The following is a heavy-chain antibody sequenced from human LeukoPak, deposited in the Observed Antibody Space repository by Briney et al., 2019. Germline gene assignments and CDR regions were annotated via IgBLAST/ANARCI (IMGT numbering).Heavy chain of an antibody. CDR2: IYHSGST. J-gene: IGHJ3*02. Sequence: PSETLSLTCTVSDEVITSNNWWSWVRQPPGKGLEWIGEIYHSGSTNYNPSLKSRVTISVDKSKNQFSLKLSSVTAADTAVYYCAKSLMIVVAITAFDIWGQGTMVTVSS. V-gene: IGHV4-4*02. CDR1: DEVITSNNW. CDR3: AKSLMIVVAITAFDI. D-gene: IGHD3-22*01.